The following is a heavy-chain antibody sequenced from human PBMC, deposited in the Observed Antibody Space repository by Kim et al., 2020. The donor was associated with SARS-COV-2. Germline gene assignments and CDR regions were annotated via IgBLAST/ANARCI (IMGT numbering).Heavy chain of an antibody. V-gene: IGHV3-30*02. Sequence: YYADSVKGRFTISRDNSKNTLYLQMNSLRAEDTAVYYCAKSWWEKLFGDYWGQGTLVTVSS. CDR3: AKSWWEKLFGDY. D-gene: IGHD1-26*01. J-gene: IGHJ4*02.